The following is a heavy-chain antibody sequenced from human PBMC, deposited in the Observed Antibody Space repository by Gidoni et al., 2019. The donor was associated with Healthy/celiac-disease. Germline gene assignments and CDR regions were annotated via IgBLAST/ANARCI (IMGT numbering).Heavy chain of an antibody. Sequence: QVPLVHSGAEVKKPGASVKVSCKASGSTFTGSYMHWLRQDPGQGLEWMGWINPNSGGTNYAQKLQGWVTMTRDTSISTVYMELGRLSSDDTAVYYCARGVFDFWSGYLDYGMDVWGQGTTVTVSS. CDR2: INPNSGGT. D-gene: IGHD3-3*01. CDR1: GSTFTGSY. CDR3: ARGVFDFWSGYLDYGMDV. J-gene: IGHJ6*02. V-gene: IGHV1-2*04.